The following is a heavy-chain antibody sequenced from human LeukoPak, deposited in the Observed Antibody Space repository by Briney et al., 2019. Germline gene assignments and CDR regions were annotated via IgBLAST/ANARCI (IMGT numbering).Heavy chain of an antibody. J-gene: IGHJ5*02. CDR2: IYPGDSDT. CDR1: VYGFTTYW. CDR3: ARLVMASGAWFDL. D-gene: IGHD3-16*01. Sequence: GESLQISFKGSVYGFTTYWIGWVRPVPGKGLEWMGIIYPGDSDTRYSPSFQGQVTVSADKSISTAYLQWSSLKASDTAMYYCARLVMASGAWFDLWGQGTLVTVSS. V-gene: IGHV5-51*01.